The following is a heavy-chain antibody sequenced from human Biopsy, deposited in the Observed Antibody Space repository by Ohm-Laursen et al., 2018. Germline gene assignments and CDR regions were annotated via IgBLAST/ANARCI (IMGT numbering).Heavy chain of an antibody. D-gene: IGHD3-16*01. CDR1: GGSVNSDSSY. Sequence: TLSLTCAVSGGSVNSDSSYWSWIRQPPGKGLEWIGYISYSGSTKYNPSLKSPVTISVDTSKNQFSLKLSSVTAADTAVHYCASYSHHYYDFDYWGQGTLVTVSS. CDR3: ASYSHHYYDFDY. J-gene: IGHJ4*02. V-gene: IGHV4-61*01. CDR2: ISYSGST.